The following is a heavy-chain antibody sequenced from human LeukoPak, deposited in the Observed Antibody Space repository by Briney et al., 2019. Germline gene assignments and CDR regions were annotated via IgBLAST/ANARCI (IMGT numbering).Heavy chain of an antibody. CDR3: AKVGIRISLIVVVFTTADDWYFDL. Sequence: PGGSLRLSCAASGFTFSNYAMSWVRQAPGKGLEGVSGISGSGGSTYYADSVKGRLTISRDKSKNTLYLQMDSLRAEDTAVYYCAKVGIRISLIVVVFTTADDWYFDLWGRGTLVTVSS. D-gene: IGHD3-22*01. CDR1: GFTFSNYA. V-gene: IGHV3-23*01. J-gene: IGHJ2*01. CDR2: ISGSGGST.